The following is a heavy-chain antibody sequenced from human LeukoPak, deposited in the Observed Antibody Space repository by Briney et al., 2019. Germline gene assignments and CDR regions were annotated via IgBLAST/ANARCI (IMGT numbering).Heavy chain of an antibody. Sequence: SETLSLTCTVSGGSISSTSYYWGWIRQPPGKGLEWIGSGYYSGTTYYNPSLRSRVTISVDTSKNQFSLKLSSVTAADTAVYYCARHGTYSSSSMFDHWGQGTLVTVSS. CDR2: GYYSGTT. D-gene: IGHD6-6*01. V-gene: IGHV4-39*01. CDR3: ARHGTYSSSSMFDH. J-gene: IGHJ4*02. CDR1: GGSISSTSYY.